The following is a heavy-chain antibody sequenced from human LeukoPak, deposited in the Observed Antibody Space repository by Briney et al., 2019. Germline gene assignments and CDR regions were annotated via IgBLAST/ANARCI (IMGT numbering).Heavy chain of an antibody. Sequence: GGSLRLSCAASGFTFSSYGMHWVRQAPGKGLEWVAVISYDGSNKYYADSVKGRFTISRGNSKNTLYLQMNSLRAEDTAVYYCAKDFMLAVAGTGYFDYWGQGTLVTVSS. CDR3: AKDFMLAVAGTGYFDY. CDR2: ISYDGSNK. CDR1: GFTFSSYG. J-gene: IGHJ4*02. D-gene: IGHD6-19*01. V-gene: IGHV3-30*18.